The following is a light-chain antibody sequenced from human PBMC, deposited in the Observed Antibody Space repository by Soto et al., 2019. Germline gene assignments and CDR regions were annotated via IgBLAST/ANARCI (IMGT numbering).Light chain of an antibody. CDR2: EVS. Sequence: QLVLTQPASVSGSPGQSITISCTGTSSDIGAYNYVSWYQQHPGKAPRLIIYEVSNRPSGISNRFSGSKSGITASLTISGLQPEDEADYHCSSYTSTTTRMFGGGTKLTVL. CDR1: SSDIGAYNY. V-gene: IGLV2-14*01. J-gene: IGLJ3*02. CDR3: SSYTSTTTRM.